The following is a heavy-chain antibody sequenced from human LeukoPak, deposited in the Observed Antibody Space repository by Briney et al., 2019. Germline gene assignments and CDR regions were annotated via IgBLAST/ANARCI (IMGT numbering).Heavy chain of an antibody. Sequence: GGSLRLSCAASEFTFSSYAMTWVRQAPGKGLEWVSVIYSGGSTYYADSVKGRFTISRDNSKNTLYLQMNSLRAEDTAVYYCARETGTTWSSWFDPWGQGTLVTVSS. V-gene: IGHV3-66*02. CDR3: ARETGTTWSSWFDP. CDR2: IYSGGST. J-gene: IGHJ5*02. D-gene: IGHD1-7*01. CDR1: EFTFSSYA.